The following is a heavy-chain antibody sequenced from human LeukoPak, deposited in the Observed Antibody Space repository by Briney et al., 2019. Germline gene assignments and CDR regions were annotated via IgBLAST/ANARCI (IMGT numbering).Heavy chain of an antibody. CDR3: AREDSSGYTSDY. D-gene: IGHD3-22*01. CDR2: IIPIFGTA. CDR1: GGTFNSYA. V-gene: IGHV1-69*01. Sequence: SVKVSCKASGGTFNSYAISWVRQAPGQGLEWMGGIIPIFGTANYAQKFQGRVTITADESTSTAYMELSSLRSEDTAVYYCAREDSSGYTSDYWGQGTLVTVSS. J-gene: IGHJ4*02.